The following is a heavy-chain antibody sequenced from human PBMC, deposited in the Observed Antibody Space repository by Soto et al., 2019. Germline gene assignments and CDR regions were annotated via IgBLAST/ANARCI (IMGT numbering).Heavy chain of an antibody. D-gene: IGHD1-26*01. V-gene: IGHV4-59*13. CDR1: GASISDYY. CDR3: ASHVGSGYSDY. CDR2: IYTSGNT. Sequence: PSETLSLTCNVSGASISDYYWSWIRQPPGKGLEWIGYIYTSGNTNYNPSLKRRVTISVDTSTNQFSLKLRSVTAADTAVYYCASHVGSGYSDYWGQGTLVTVSS. J-gene: IGHJ4*02.